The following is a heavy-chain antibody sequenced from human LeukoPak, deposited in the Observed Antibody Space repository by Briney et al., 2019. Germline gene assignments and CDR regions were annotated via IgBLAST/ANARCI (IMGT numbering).Heavy chain of an antibody. CDR2: MNPNSGNT. D-gene: IGHD3-3*01. Sequence: ASVKVSCKASGYTFTSYDINWVRQATGQGLEWRGWMNPNSGNTGYAQKFQGRVTITRNTSISTAYMELSSLRSEDTAVYYCARGMRYYDFWSGTPQDYYYYYYMDVWGKGTTVTVSS. CDR1: GYTFTSYD. CDR3: ARGMRYYDFWSGTPQDYYYYYYMDV. J-gene: IGHJ6*03. V-gene: IGHV1-8*03.